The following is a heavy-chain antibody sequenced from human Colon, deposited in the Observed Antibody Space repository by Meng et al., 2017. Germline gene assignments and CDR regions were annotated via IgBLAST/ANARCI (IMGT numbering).Heavy chain of an antibody. CDR3: ARFYGSGTFEVHDY. J-gene: IGHJ4*02. D-gene: IGHD3-10*01. Sequence: QVQHPGPGLVRPPETLSLPCNVSGGSVSRASYYWSWIRQPPGKGLEWIGLIHYSGSRNYNPSLKSRVTMSVDTSKNQVSLRLTSVTAADTAVYYCARFYGSGTFEVHDYWGQGTLVTVSS. CDR2: IHYSGSR. CDR1: GGSVSRASYY. V-gene: IGHV4-61*01.